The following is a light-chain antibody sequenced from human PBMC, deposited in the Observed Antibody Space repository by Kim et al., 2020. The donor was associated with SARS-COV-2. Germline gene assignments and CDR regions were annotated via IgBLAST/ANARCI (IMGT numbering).Light chain of an antibody. Sequence: QSALTQPASVSGSPGQSITISCTGTSGDVGAFNYVSWYQQHPGKAPKLMICDVTNRPSGVSDRFSGSKSGNTASLTISGLQAEDEADYYCSSFTISRTVIFGGGTQLTVL. J-gene: IGLJ2*01. V-gene: IGLV2-14*03. CDR1: SGDVGAFNY. CDR3: SSFTISRTVI. CDR2: DVT.